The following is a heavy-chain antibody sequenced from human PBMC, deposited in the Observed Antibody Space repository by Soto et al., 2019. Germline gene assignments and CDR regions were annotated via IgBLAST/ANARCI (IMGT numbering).Heavy chain of an antibody. J-gene: IGHJ5*02. CDR3: VRDKGMADL. CDR2: VYTTGDT. CDR1: GDSISNSH. D-gene: IGHD6-13*01. V-gene: IGHV4-4*07. Sequence: QVHLQESGPGLVKPSETLSLSCTISGDSISNSHWSWIRQPAGKGLEWIGRVYTTGDTNYNPSLESRVTMSVDTSNNHFSLKLTSVTAADTAVYYCVRDKGMADLWGQGPLVSVSS.